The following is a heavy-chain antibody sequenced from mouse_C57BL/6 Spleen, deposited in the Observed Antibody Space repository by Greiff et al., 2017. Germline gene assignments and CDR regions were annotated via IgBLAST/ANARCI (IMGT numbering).Heavy chain of an antibody. V-gene: IGHV1-26*01. CDR1: GYTFTDYY. CDR3: ARWAGGYFDY. Sequence: EVQLQQSGPELVKPGASVKISCKASGYTFTDYYMNWVKQSHGKSLEWIGDINPNNGGTSYNQKFKGKATLTVDKSSSTAYMELRSLTSEDSAVYYCARWAGGYFDYWGQGTTLTVSS. J-gene: IGHJ2*01. CDR2: INPNNGGT.